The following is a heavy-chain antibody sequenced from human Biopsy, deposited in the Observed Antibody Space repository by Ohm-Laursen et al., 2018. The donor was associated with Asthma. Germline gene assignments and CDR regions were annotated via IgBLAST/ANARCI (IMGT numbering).Heavy chain of an antibody. CDR3: AKEVFPGWELRRGPDS. Sequence: SLRLSCAAFGFSFSNYGMHWVRQAPGKGLDWVAVISFDGTNRNYTDSVKGRFTISRDNSRNTLHLEMNSLRAEDTAVYFCAKEVFPGWELRRGPDSWGQGTLVTVSA. CDR1: GFSFSNYG. J-gene: IGHJ4*02. V-gene: IGHV3-30*18. CDR2: ISFDGTNR. D-gene: IGHD1-26*01.